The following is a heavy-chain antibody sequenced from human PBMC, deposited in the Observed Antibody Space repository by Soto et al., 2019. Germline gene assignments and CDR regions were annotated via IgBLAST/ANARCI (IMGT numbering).Heavy chain of an antibody. CDR1: GFTFSSYA. CDR2: ISGSGGST. J-gene: IGHJ4*02. CDR3: AKAGAETGRYCSGGSCYPTDY. V-gene: IGHV3-23*01. D-gene: IGHD2-15*01. Sequence: GGSLRLSCAASGFTFSSYAMSWVRQAPGKGLEWVSAISGSGGSTYYADSVKGRFTISRDNSKNTLYLQMNSLRAEDTAVYYCAKAGAETGRYCSGGSCYPTDYWGQGTLVTVSS.